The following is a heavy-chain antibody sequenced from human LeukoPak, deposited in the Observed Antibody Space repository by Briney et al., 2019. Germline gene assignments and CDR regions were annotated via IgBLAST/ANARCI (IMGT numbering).Heavy chain of an antibody. CDR1: GFTFSSYG. V-gene: IGHV3-30*18. CDR2: ISYDGSNK. CDR3: AKVWSYDFWSGYPGAFDI. D-gene: IGHD3-3*01. Sequence: GGSLRLSCAASGFTFSSYGIHWVRQAPGKGLEWVAVISYDGSNKWYADSVRGRFTISRDNSKNTLYLQMNSLRAEDTAVYYCAKVWSYDFWSGYPGAFDIWGQGTMVTVSS. J-gene: IGHJ3*02.